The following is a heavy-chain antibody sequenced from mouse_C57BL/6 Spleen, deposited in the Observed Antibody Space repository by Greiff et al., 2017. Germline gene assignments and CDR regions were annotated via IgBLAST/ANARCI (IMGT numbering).Heavy chain of an antibody. CDR1: GYTFTSYW. Sequence: QVQLQQPGAELVKPGASVKVSCKASGYTFTSYWMHWVKQRPGQGLEWIGRIHPSDSDTNYNQKFKGKATLTVDKSSSPAYMQLSSLTSEDSAVYYWAIWGLGLLYFDYWGQGTTLTVSS. CDR3: AIWGLGLLYFDY. CDR2: IHPSDSDT. D-gene: IGHD3-3*01. V-gene: IGHV1-74*01. J-gene: IGHJ2*01.